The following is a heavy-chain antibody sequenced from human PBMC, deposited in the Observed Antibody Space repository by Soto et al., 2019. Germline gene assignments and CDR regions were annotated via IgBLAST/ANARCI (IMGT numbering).Heavy chain of an antibody. CDR3: AKDAHSNFYGMDV. J-gene: IGHJ6*02. CDR2: ISYDGSNK. V-gene: IGHV3-30*18. D-gene: IGHD4-4*01. CDR1: GFTFSSYA. Sequence: GGSLRLSCAASGFTFSSYAMHWVRQAPGKGLEWVAVISYDGSNKYYADSVKGRFTISRDNSKKTLYLQMNSLRAEDTAVYYCAKDAHSNFYGMDVWGQGTTVTVSS.